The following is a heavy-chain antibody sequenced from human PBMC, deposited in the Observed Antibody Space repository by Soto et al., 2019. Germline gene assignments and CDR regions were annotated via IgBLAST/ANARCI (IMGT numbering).Heavy chain of an antibody. CDR3: AKSVWDTSGWKTDY. CDR1: GDSISSLY. Sequence: QVQLQESGPGLVKPSETLSLTCTVSGDSISSLYWSWIRQPPGKGLEWIGYIYYSGSINYNPSLKSRVTISVEPSKNQFSLRLSSVTAADTAVYYCAKSVWDTSGWKTDYWGQGTLVTVSS. J-gene: IGHJ4*02. CDR2: IYYSGSI. V-gene: IGHV4-59*01. D-gene: IGHD6-19*01.